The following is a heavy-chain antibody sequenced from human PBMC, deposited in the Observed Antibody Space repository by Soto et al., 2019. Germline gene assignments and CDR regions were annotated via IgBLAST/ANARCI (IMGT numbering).Heavy chain of an antibody. V-gene: IGHV4-59*01. Sequence: PSETLSLPCPVSGSSISDYYGSWIRQSPGKGLEHIGYLHYSGSANYNPSLKSRVTISMDTSKNQFSLNLNSVTAADTAIYYCARSGHTFAGVVWGQGIPVTVSS. CDR2: LHYSGSA. CDR1: GSSISDYY. CDR3: ARSGHTFAGVV. D-gene: IGHD3-16*01. J-gene: IGHJ4*02.